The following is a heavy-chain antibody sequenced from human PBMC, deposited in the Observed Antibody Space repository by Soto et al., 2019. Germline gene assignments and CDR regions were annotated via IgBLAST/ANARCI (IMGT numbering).Heavy chain of an antibody. V-gene: IGHV5-51*01. J-gene: IGHJ6*03. CDR3: ARYGSGSYDYYYYYMDV. Sequence: GASLKISCKGSGYSFTSYWIGWVRQMPGKGLEWMGIIYPGDSDTRYSPSFQGQVTISADKSISTAYLQWSSLKASDTAMYYCARYGSGSYDYYYYYMDVWGKGTTVTVSS. CDR2: IYPGDSDT. CDR1: GYSFTSYW. D-gene: IGHD3-10*01.